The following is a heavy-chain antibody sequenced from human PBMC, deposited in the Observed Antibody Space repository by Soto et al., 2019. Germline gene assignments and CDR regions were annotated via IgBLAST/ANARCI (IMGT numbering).Heavy chain of an antibody. CDR1: GFTFSSYG. V-gene: IGHV3-30*18. D-gene: IGHD6-6*01. J-gene: IGHJ4*02. CDR2: ISYDGSNK. Sequence: GGSLRLSCAASGFTFSSYGMHWVRQAPGKGLEWVAVISYDGSNKYYADSVKGRFTISRDNSKNTLYLQMNSLRAEDTAVYYCAKDLWGSSSLIDYWGQGTLVTVSS. CDR3: AKDLWGSSSLIDY.